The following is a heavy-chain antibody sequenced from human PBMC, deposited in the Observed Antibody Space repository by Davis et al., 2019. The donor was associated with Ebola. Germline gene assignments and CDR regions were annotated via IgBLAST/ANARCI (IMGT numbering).Heavy chain of an antibody. J-gene: IGHJ5*02. CDR1: GFTFSSYS. CDR3: ARGNRYCSGDTCANWLDP. V-gene: IGHV3-21*01. Sequence: GGSLRLSCAASGFTFSSYSMNWVRQAPGKGLEWVSSISVSSGYIYYEDSVKGRFTISRDNAKNSLYLQMNSLRAEDTAVYYCARGNRYCSGDTCANWLDPWGQGTLVTVSS. CDR2: ISVSSGYI. D-gene: IGHD2-15*01.